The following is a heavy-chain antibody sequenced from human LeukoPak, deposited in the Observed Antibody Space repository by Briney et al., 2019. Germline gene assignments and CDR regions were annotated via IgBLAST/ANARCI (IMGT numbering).Heavy chain of an antibody. J-gene: IGHJ6*02. V-gene: IGHV4-31*03. D-gene: IGHD3-22*01. Sequence: SETLSLTCTVSGGSISSGGYYWSWIRQHPGKGLEWIGYIYYSGSTYYNPSLKSRVTISVDTSKNQFSLKLSSVTAADTAVYYCARDYYDSSGYYPYYYGMDVWGQGTTVTVSS. CDR1: GGSISSGGYY. CDR3: ARDYYDSSGYYPYYYGMDV. CDR2: IYYSGST.